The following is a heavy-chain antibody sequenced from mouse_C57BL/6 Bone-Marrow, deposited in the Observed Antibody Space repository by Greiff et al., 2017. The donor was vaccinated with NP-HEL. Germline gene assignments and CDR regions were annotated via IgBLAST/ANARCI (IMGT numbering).Heavy chain of an antibody. CDR2: ISSGSSTI. J-gene: IGHJ4*01. D-gene: IGHD2-1*01. CDR1: GFTFSDYG. V-gene: IGHV5-17*01. Sequence: DVQLVESGGGLVKPGGSLKLSCAASGFTFSDYGMHWVRQAPEKGLEWVAYISSGSSTIYYADTVKGRFTISRDNAKNTLFLQMTSLRSEDTAMYYCARHGNYEGSMDYWGQGTSVTVSS. CDR3: ARHGNYEGSMDY.